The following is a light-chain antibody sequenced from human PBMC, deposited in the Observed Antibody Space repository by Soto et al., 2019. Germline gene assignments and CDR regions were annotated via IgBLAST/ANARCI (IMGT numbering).Light chain of an antibody. Sequence: EIVLTQSPGTLSLSPGERATLYCRASRSVSSSYLAWYQQKPGQAPRLLIYGASSRATGIPDRFSGSGSGTDFTLTISRLEPEDFAVYYCQQYGSSPRFTFGPGTKVDIK. CDR2: GAS. CDR3: QQYGSSPRFT. CDR1: RSVSSSY. J-gene: IGKJ3*01. V-gene: IGKV3-20*01.